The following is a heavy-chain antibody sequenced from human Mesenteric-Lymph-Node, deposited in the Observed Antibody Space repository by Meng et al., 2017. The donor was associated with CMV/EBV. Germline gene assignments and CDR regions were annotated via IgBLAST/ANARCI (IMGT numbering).Heavy chain of an antibody. CDR1: GGTFSSSA. V-gene: IGHV1-69*13. D-gene: IGHD1-26*01. CDR3: ARSGAPIDY. Sequence: SVKVSCKASGGTFSSSAISWVRQVPGQGLEWMGGIIPMFGAPNYAQSFEGRVTIIADESTSTAYMELSSLRSEDTAVYYCARSGAPIDYWGQGTLVTVSS. CDR2: IIPMFGAP. J-gene: IGHJ4*02.